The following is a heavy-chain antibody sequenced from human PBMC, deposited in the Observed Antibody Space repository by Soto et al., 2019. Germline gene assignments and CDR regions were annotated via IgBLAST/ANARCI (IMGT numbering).Heavy chain of an antibody. CDR2: INPNSGGT. J-gene: IGHJ6*02. V-gene: IGHV1-2*04. CDR3: AREGYCSGGSCYFYYYGMDV. D-gene: IGHD2-15*01. Sequence: GASVKVSCKASGYTFTGYYMHWVRQAPGQGLEWMGWINPNSGGTNYAQKFQGWVTMTRDTSISTAYMELSRLRSDDTAVYYCAREGYCSGGSCYFYYYGMDVWGQGTTVTVSS. CDR1: GYTFTGYY.